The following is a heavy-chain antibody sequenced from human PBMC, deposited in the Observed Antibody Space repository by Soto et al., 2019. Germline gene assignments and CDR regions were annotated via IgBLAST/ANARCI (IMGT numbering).Heavy chain of an antibody. D-gene: IGHD3-22*01. CDR2: INPKSGGT. CDR1: GYSFTDYH. CDR3: ARDTERDSSGYYSEGSNQLSQCDNWFDP. J-gene: IGHJ5*02. Sequence: ASVKVSCKASGYSFTDYHIHWVRQAPGQGLEWLGRINPKSGGTSTAQKFQGRVTMTRDRSISTAYLDLSRLRSDDTAVYYCARDTERDSSGYYSEGSNQLSQCDNWFDPWGQGTLVTVSS. V-gene: IGHV1-2*06.